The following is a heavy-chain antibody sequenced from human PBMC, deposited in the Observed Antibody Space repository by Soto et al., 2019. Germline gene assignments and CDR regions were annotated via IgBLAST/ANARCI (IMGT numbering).Heavy chain of an antibody. Sequence: QVQLVESGGGVVQPGRSLRLSCAASGFTFSSYAMHWVRQAPGKGLEWVAVISYDGSNKYYADSVKGRFTISRDNSKNTLYLQMNSLRAEDTAVYYCARGALCSSTSCYDYYYYGMDVCGQGTTVTVSS. J-gene: IGHJ6*02. D-gene: IGHD2-2*01. CDR2: ISYDGSNK. V-gene: IGHV3-30-3*01. CDR1: GFTFSSYA. CDR3: ARGALCSSTSCYDYYYYGMDV.